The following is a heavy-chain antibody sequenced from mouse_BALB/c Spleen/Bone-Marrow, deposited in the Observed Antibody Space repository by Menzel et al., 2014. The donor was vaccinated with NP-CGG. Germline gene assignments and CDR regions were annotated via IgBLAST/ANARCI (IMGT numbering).Heavy chain of an antibody. CDR1: GYTFTSYW. CDR3: ARRTTTVVATDY. J-gene: IGHJ2*01. D-gene: IGHD1-1*01. Sequence: LQESGAELVKPGASVKLSCKASGYTFTSYWMHWVKQRPGQGLEWIGEINPSNGRTNYSEKFKSKATLTVDKSSSTAYMQLSSLTSEDSAVYYCARRTTTVVATDYWGQGTTLTVSS. CDR2: INPSNGRT. V-gene: IGHV1S81*02.